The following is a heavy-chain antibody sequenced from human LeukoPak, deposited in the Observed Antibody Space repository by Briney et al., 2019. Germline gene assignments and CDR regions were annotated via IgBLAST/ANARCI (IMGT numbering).Heavy chain of an antibody. J-gene: IGHJ4*02. Sequence: SETLSLTCTVSGDFITAYYWSWIRQPPGKELEWIGYVYYTGSTEYNPSLGSRVTISVDTSKNQFSLKLSSVTAADTAVYYCAREIYDSSGYYFDYWGQGTLVTVSS. CDR3: AREIYDSSGYYFDY. V-gene: IGHV4-59*01. CDR2: VYYTGST. CDR1: GDFITAYY. D-gene: IGHD3-22*01.